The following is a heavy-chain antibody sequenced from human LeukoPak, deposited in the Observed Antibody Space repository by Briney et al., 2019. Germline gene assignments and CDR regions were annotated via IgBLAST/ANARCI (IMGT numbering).Heavy chain of an antibody. Sequence: ASVKVSCRASGYTFTGYYIHWVRQAPGQGLEWMGWINPNNGGTNYAQKFQGRVTMTRDTSISTAYMELNRLTSDDTAVYYCARDKYTGYETFDYWGQGTPVTVSS. J-gene: IGHJ4*02. CDR3: ARDKYTGYETFDY. CDR2: INPNNGGT. D-gene: IGHD5-12*01. CDR1: GYTFTGYY. V-gene: IGHV1-2*02.